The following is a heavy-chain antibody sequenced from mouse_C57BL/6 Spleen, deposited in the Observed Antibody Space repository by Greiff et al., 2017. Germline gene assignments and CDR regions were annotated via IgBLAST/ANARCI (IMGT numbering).Heavy chain of an antibody. V-gene: IGHV14-4*01. D-gene: IGHD2-2*01. CDR2: IDPENGDT. CDR1: GFNIKDDY. Sequence: EVKLMEPGAELVRPGASVKLSCTASGFNIKDDYMHWVKQRPEQGLEWIGWIDPENGDTEYASKFQGKATITADTSSNTAYLQLSSLTSEDTAVYYCTTNYGYGRDAMDYWGQGTSVTVSS. J-gene: IGHJ4*01. CDR3: TTNYGYGRDAMDY.